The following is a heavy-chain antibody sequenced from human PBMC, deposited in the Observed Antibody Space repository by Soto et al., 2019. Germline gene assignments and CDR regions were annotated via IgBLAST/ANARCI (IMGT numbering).Heavy chain of an antibody. J-gene: IGHJ6*02. CDR2: IWYDGSDK. V-gene: IGHV3-33*01. CDR3: ARESYGMDV. CDR1: GFTFSSYG. Sequence: GWSLRLSCAASGFTFSSYGLHWVRQAPGKGLEWVAVIWYDGSDKYYEDSVKGRFTISRDNSKNTLYLQINSLRAEDTAVYYCARESYGMDVWGQGTTVTVS.